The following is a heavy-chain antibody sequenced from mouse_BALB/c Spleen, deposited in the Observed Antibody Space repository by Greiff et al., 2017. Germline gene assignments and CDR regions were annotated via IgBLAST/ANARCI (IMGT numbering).Heavy chain of an antibody. CDR1: GFTFSSYG. J-gene: IGHJ2*01. D-gene: IGHD2-14*01. V-gene: IGHV5-6-3*01. Sequence: EVQVVESGGGLVQPGGSLKLSCAASGFTFSSYGMSWVRQTPDKRLELVATINSNGGSTYYPDSVKGRFTISRDNAKNTLYLQMSSLKSEDTAMYYCARDYYRYDGGHYFDYWGQGTTLTVSS. CDR3: ARDYYRYDGGHYFDY. CDR2: INSNGGST.